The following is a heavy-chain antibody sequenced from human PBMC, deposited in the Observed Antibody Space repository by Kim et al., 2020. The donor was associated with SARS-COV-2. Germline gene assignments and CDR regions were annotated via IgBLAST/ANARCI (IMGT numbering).Heavy chain of an antibody. Sequence: ADSVKGRLTISRENSKNTLYLQMNSLRAEDTAVFYCAKTRGGGDWTHFDYWGQGTLVTVSS. CDR3: AKTRGGGDWTHFDY. J-gene: IGHJ4*02. V-gene: IGHV3-23*01. D-gene: IGHD2-21*02.